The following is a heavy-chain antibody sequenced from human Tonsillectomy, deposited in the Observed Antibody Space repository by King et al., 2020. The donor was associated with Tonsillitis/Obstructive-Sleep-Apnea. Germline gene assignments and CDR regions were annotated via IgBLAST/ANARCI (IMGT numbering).Heavy chain of an antibody. V-gene: IGHV3-23*04. CDR1: GFTFSSYA. J-gene: IGHJ4*02. D-gene: IGHD2-2*01. CDR3: AKEDDIVLVPAAMLDY. CDR2: ISGSGGST. Sequence: VQLVESGGGLVQPGGSLRLSCVASGFTFSSYAMSWVRQAPGKGLEWVSGISGSGGSTYYADSVKGRFTISRDNSKNTLCLQMNTLRAEDTAVYFCAKEDDIVLVPAAMLDYWGQGTLVTVSS.